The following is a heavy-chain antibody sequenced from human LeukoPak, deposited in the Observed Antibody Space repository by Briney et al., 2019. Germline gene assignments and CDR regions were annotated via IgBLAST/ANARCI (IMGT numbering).Heavy chain of an antibody. CDR2: ISSSSSTI. D-gene: IGHD2-15*01. V-gene: IGHV3-48*01. Sequence: GGSPRLSCAASGFTFSSYSMNWVRQAPEKGLEWVSYISSSSSTIYYADSVKGRFTISRDNAKNSLYLQMNSLRAEDTAVYYCARDCSGGSCFNFDYWGQGTLVTVSS. CDR3: ARDCSGGSCFNFDY. J-gene: IGHJ4*02. CDR1: GFTFSSYS.